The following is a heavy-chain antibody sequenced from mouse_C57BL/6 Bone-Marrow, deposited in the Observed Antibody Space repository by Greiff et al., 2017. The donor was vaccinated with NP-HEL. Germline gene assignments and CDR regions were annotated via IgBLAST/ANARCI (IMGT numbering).Heavy chain of an antibody. D-gene: IGHD1-1*01. CDR1: GYAFTNYL. CDR2: INPGSGGT. V-gene: IGHV1-54*01. J-gene: IGHJ2*01. CDR3: ARNYGSSDY. Sequence: VQLKESGAELVRPGTSVKVSCKASGYAFTNYLIEWVKQRPGQGLEWIGVINPGSGGTNYNEKFKGKATLTADKSSSTAYMQLSSLTSEDSAVYFCARNYGSSDYWGQGTTLTVSS.